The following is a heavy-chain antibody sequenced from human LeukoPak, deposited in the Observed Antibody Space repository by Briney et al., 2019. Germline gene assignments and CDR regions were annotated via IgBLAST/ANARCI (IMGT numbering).Heavy chain of an antibody. CDR1: GGSFSGYY. J-gene: IGHJ4*02. CDR2: INHSGST. Sequence: SETLSLTCAVYGGSFSGYYWSWICQPQGKGLEWIGEINHSGSTNYNPSLKSRVTISVDTSKNQFSLKLSSVTAADTAVYYRARGPQITMVRGVIISPFDYWGQGTLVTVSS. CDR3: ARGPQITMVRGVIISPFDY. V-gene: IGHV4-34*01. D-gene: IGHD3-10*01.